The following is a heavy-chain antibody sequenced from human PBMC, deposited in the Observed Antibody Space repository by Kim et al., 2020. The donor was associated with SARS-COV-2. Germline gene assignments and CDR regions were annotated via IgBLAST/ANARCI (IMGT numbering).Heavy chain of an antibody. CDR3: ARLGYYDSSGYYYVGGEDY. CDR1: GYSFTSYW. CDR2: IDPSDSYT. Sequence: GESLKISCKGSGYSFTSYWISWVRQMPGKGLEWMGRIDPSDSYTNYSPSFQGHVTISADKSISTAYLQWSSLKASDTAMYYCARLGYYDSSGYYYVGGEDYWGQGTLVTVSS. D-gene: IGHD3-22*01. J-gene: IGHJ4*02. V-gene: IGHV5-10-1*01.